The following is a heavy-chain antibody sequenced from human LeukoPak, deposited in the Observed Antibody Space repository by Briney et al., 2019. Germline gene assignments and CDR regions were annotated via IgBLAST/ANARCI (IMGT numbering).Heavy chain of an antibody. CDR3: ARVSGSYFQH. CDR2: IYYSGST. V-gene: IGHV4-39*07. Sequence: SETLSLTCTVSGGSISSSSYYWGWIRQPPGKGLEWIGSIYYSGSTYYNPSLKSRVTISVDTSKNQFSLKLSSVTAADTAVYYCARVSGSYFQHWGQGTLVTVSS. CDR1: GGSISSSSYY. J-gene: IGHJ1*01. D-gene: IGHD1-26*01.